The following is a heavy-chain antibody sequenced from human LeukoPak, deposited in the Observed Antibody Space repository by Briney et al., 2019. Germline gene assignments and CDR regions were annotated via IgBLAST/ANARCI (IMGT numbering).Heavy chain of an antibody. Sequence: GGSLRLSCAASGFIFSTYGMHWVRQAPGKGPEWVAVIWYDGSDKYYADSVKGRFTISRDNSKNTLYMQMNSLRAEDTAVYYCAREWQQLSLLGYWGQGTLVTVSS. D-gene: IGHD6-13*01. J-gene: IGHJ4*02. CDR2: IWYDGSDK. V-gene: IGHV3-33*01. CDR3: AREWQQLSLLGY. CDR1: GFIFSTYG.